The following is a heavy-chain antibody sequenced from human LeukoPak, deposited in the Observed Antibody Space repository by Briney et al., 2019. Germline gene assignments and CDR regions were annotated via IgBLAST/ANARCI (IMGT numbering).Heavy chain of an antibody. Sequence: SQTLSLTCTVSGGSISSGDYYWSWIRQPPGKGLEWIGYIYYSGSTYYNPSLKSRVTISVDTSKNQFSLKLSSVTAADTAVYYCARERKSCNGGYCSSTSFNWFDPWGQGTLVTVPS. D-gene: IGHD2-2*01. CDR3: ARERKSCNGGYCSSTSFNWFDP. V-gene: IGHV4-30-4*08. J-gene: IGHJ5*02. CDR1: GGSISSGDYY. CDR2: IYYSGST.